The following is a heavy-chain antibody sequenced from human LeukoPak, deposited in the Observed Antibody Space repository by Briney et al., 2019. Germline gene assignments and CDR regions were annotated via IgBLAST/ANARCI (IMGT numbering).Heavy chain of an antibody. V-gene: IGHV1-18*01. CDR3: ARGRVPEYNCMDV. J-gene: IGHJ6*02. CDR1: RYTFNSSG. CDR2: ISVYSVTT. D-gene: IGHD1-14*01. Sequence: ASVTVSCQASRYTFNSSGISWVQQAPGQGREWLGWISVYSVTTNQAQKFQGRVTMTTDTPTSTAYLELRSLRSDDTALYYCARGRVPEYNCMDVWGQGTTVTVSS.